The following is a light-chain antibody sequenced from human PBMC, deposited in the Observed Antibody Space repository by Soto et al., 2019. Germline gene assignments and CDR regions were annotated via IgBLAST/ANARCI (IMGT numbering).Light chain of an antibody. CDR2: DAS. Sequence: EIVLTQSPATLSLSPRERATLSCRASQSVSTYLAWYQQKPGQAPRLLIYDASTRATGIPARFSGSGSGTDFTLTISSLEPEDFAVYYCQQRSNWPLTFGGGTKVDIK. J-gene: IGKJ4*01. CDR1: QSVSTY. V-gene: IGKV3-11*01. CDR3: QQRSNWPLT.